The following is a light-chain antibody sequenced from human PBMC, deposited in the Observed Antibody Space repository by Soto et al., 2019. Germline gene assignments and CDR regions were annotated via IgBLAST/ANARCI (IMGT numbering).Light chain of an antibody. J-gene: IGKJ1*01. CDR2: DVS. CDR1: QSINRW. CDR3: QQYETFSGT. Sequence: DIQMTQSPPTLSASVGDRVTITCRAGQSINRWLAWCQQKPGRAPKLLIYDVSTLQSGVPSRFSGSGSGTKFTLTIASLQPDDFATYYCQQYETFSGTFGPGTKVDIK. V-gene: IGKV1-5*01.